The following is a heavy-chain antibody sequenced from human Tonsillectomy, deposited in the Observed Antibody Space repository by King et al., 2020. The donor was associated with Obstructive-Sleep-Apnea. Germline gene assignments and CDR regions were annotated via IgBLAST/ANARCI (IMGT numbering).Heavy chain of an antibody. D-gene: IGHD5-12*01. J-gene: IGHJ6*02. CDR2: IYHSGST. Sequence: QMQLQESGPGLVKPSGTLSLTCAVSGGSISSTNWWNWVRQPPGKGLEWIGEIYHSGSTNYNPSLKSRVTISVDKSKSQFSLKLSSVTAADTAVYYCARVSWRPYYYGMDVWGQGTTVTVSS. CDR3: ARVSWRPYYYGMDV. V-gene: IGHV4-4*02. CDR1: GGSISSTNW.